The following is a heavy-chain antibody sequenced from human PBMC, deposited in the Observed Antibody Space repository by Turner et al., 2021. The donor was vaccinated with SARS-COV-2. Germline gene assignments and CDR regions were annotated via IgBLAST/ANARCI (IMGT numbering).Heavy chain of an antibody. J-gene: IGHJ6*02. CDR1: GYTLTALS. Sequence: HVQLVHSWAEVKKPGASVKVSCKVSGYTLTALSMHCVRQAPGKGLEWMRGFDPEDGETSYAQKLQGRVTMTENTTKDTADMEQSSLRYEDTAEDYCETGLAGTGTPAAYYYNYGMDVWGQGTTVTVSS. CDR2: FDPEDGET. D-gene: IGHD6-19*01. V-gene: IGHV1-24*01. CDR3: ETGLAGTGTPAAYYYNYGMDV.